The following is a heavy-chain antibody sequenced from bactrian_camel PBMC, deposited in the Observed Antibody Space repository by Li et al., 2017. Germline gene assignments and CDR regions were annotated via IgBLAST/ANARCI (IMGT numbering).Heavy chain of an antibody. CDR2: YTADGST. Sequence: VQLVESGGGSVQGGGSLRLSCVVSGRTYSNYCMGWFRQAPGKEREVVARGYTADGSTTYAGSVKGRFTITQEKTKGTMYLQMNSLNAEDTGVYYCATDINNFYGQGTQVTVS. J-gene: IGHJ4*01. V-gene: IGHV3S53*01. CDR1: GRTYSNYC. D-gene: IGHD8*01.